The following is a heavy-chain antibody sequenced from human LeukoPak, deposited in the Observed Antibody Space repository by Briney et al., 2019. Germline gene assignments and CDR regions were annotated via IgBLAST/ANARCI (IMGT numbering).Heavy chain of an antibody. Sequence: PGGSLRLSCAASGFTFSSYGMHWVRQAPGKGLEWVAVISYDGSNKYYADSVKGRFTISRDNSKNTLYLQMNSLRAEDTAVYYRAKDLGIAAAGTNLDYWGQGTLVTVSS. CDR3: AKDLGIAAAGTNLDY. CDR1: GFTFSSYG. V-gene: IGHV3-30*18. D-gene: IGHD6-13*01. J-gene: IGHJ4*02. CDR2: ISYDGSNK.